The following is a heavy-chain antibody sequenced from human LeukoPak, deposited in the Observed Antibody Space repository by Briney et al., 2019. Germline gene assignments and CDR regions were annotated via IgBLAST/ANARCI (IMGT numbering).Heavy chain of an antibody. J-gene: IGHJ4*02. CDR2: INAVNGNT. CDR3: ARGPRAAADDY. Sequence: ASVKVSCKASGYTFINYAINWGRQAPGQRLEWVGWINAVNGNTKYSPKFQGRVSITRDTSASAAYMELSSLTSEDTAVYYCARGPRAAADDYWGQGTLVTVSS. V-gene: IGHV1-3*01. CDR1: GYTFINYA. D-gene: IGHD6-13*01.